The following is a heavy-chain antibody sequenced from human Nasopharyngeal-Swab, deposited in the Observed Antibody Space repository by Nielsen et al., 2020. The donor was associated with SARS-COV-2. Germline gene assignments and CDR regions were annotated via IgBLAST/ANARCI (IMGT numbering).Heavy chain of an antibody. J-gene: IGHJ5*02. V-gene: IGHV4-39*07. CDR1: GGSISSSSYY. CDR2: IYYSGST. CDR3: ARDRGQLLWEVGWFDP. Sequence: SETLSLTCTVSGGSISSSSYYWGWIRQPPGKGLEWIGSIYYSGSTYYNPSLKSRVTMSVDTSKNQFSLKLSSVTAADTAVYYCARDRGQLLWEVGWFDPWGQGTLVTVSS. D-gene: IGHD2-2*01.